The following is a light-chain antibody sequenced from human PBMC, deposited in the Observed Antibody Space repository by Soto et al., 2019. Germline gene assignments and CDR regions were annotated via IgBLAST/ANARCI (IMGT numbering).Light chain of an antibody. CDR1: QSVSSSY. V-gene: IGKV3-20*01. CDR2: GAS. CDR3: QQYGSLWFT. Sequence: EIVLTQSPGTLSLSPGERATLSCRASQSVSSSYLAWYQQKPGQAPRLLIYGASSRATGIPDRFSGSGSGTDFTLTISRLEPEYCAVYYCQQYGSLWFTFGPGTKVDIK. J-gene: IGKJ3*01.